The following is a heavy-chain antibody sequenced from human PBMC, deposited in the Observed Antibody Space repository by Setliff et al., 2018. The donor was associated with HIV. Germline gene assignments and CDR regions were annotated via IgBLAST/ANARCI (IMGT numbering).Heavy chain of an antibody. CDR3: ARRGNYLGDAFDI. J-gene: IGHJ3*02. V-gene: IGHV3-11*04. CDR2: ISGSGGVK. CDR1: GFTFSDYY. Sequence: PGESLKISCAASGFTFSDYYISWIRQAPRKGLEWVSFISGSGGVKYYSDSMKGRFIISRDNAKNSVSLQMNSLRVEDTAVYYCARRGNYLGDAFDIWGQGTMVTVSS. D-gene: IGHD3-10*01.